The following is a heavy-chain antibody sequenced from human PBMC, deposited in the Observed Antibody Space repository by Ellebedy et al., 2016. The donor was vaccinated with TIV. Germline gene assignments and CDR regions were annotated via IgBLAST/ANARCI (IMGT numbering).Heavy chain of an antibody. CDR2: INPNSGDT. CDR1: GYSFTAYF. V-gene: IGHV1-2*06. CDR3: ARAYYYDSIAFYFDS. J-gene: IGHJ4*02. D-gene: IGHD3-22*01. Sequence: ASVKVSCKSSGYSFTAYFLHWVRQAPGQGLEWMGRINPNSGDTTYAQKFLGRVTLTRDTSISTAYMELSRLRSDDAALYYCARAYYYDSIAFYFDSWGQGTLVTVSS.